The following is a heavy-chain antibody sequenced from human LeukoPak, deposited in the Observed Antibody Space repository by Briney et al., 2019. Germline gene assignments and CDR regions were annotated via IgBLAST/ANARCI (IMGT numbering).Heavy chain of an antibody. J-gene: IGHJ4*02. CDR2: INHSGST. V-gene: IGHV4-34*01. D-gene: IGHD3-22*01. CDR3: ASMYYDSSGYSLFDY. CDR1: GGSFSGYY. Sequence: TSETLSLTCAVYGGSFSGYYWSWIRQPPGKGLEWIGEINHSGSTNYNPSLKSRVTISVDTSKNQFSLKLSSVTAADTAVYYCASMYYDSSGYSLFDYWGQGTLVTVSS.